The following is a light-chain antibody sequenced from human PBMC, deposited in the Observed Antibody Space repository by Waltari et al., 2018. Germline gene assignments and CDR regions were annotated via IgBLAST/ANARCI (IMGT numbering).Light chain of an antibody. J-gene: IGKJ1*01. Sequence: DIVMTQSPLSLPVTPGEPASISCRSSQSLLHSNGYNYLDCYLETPGQSPQLLIYLGSNRASGVPDRFSGSGSGTDFTLKISRVEAEDVGVYYCMQALQTPWTFGQGTKVEIK. CDR1: QSLLHSNGYNY. CDR2: LGS. CDR3: MQALQTPWT. V-gene: IGKV2-28*01.